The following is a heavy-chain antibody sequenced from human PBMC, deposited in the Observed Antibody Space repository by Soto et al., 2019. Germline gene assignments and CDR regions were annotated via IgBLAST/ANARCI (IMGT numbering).Heavy chain of an antibody. CDR3: EIEVRRSNQLDH. CDR1: GYTLTELS. V-gene: IGHV1-24*01. CDR2: FDLENGET. Sequence: GASVKVSCKVSGYTLTELSIHWVRQAPGEGLEWMGGFDLENGETIYAQRFQGRVTMTEESSADTPYMELSSLRSEDTAVYYCEIEVRRSNQLDHWGQGTMVTVSS. D-gene: IGHD3-10*01. J-gene: IGHJ4*02.